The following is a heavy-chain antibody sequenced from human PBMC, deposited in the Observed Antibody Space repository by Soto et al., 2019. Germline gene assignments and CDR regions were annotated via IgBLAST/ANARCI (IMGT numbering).Heavy chain of an antibody. CDR3: AHRQSAKNYDFLNWFDP. V-gene: IGHV2-5*01. CDR2: IYWNDDK. Sequence: SGPTLVNPTQPLTLTCTFSGFSLSTSGVGVGWIRQPPGKALEWLALIYWNDDKRYSPSLKSRLTITKDTSKNQVVLTMTNMDPVDTATYYCAHRQSAKNYDFLNWFDPWGQGTLVTVSS. D-gene: IGHD3-3*01. CDR1: GFSLSTSGVG. J-gene: IGHJ5*02.